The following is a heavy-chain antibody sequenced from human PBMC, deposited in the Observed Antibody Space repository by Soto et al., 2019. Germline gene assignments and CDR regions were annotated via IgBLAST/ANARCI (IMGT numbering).Heavy chain of an antibody. Sequence: QVQLVQSGAEVKKPGSSVKVSCKASGGTFSSYTISWVRQAPGQGLEWMGRIIPILGIANYAQKFQGRVTITADKSTSTAYMGLSSLRSEDTAVYYCATKDPIAAAGTDKGADYWGQGTLVTVSS. J-gene: IGHJ4*02. V-gene: IGHV1-69*02. CDR2: IIPILGIA. D-gene: IGHD6-13*01. CDR1: GGTFSSYT. CDR3: ATKDPIAAAGTDKGADY.